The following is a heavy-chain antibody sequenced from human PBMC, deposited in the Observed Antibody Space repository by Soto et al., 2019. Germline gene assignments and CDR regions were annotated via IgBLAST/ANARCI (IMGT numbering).Heavy chain of an antibody. CDR3: ARSSYGYGFDY. J-gene: IGHJ4*02. D-gene: IGHD5-18*01. V-gene: IGHV1-69*13. CDR1: GGTFSSYS. Sequence: LVKVSCKASGGTFSSYSISWVRQAPGQGLEWMGWIIPIFGTANYAQKFQGRVTITADESTSTAYMELSSLRSEDTAVYYCARSSYGYGFDYWGQGTLVTVSS. CDR2: IIPIFGTA.